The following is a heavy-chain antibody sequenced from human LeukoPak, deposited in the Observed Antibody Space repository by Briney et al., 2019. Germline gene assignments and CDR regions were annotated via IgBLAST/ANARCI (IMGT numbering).Heavy chain of an antibody. Sequence: SQTLSLTCTVSGGSISSGSYYWSWIRQPAGKGLEWIGRIYTSGSTNYNPSLKSRVTISVDTSKNQFSLKLSSVTAADTAVYYCARVGYSSSWLTRYYYHYMDVWGKGTTVTVSS. V-gene: IGHV4-61*02. CDR2: IYTSGST. CDR1: GGSISSGSYY. D-gene: IGHD6-13*01. CDR3: ARVGYSSSWLTRYYYHYMDV. J-gene: IGHJ6*03.